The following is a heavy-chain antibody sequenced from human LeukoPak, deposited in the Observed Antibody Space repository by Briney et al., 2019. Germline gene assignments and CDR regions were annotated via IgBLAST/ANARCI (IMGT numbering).Heavy chain of an antibody. D-gene: IGHD5-12*01. CDR1: GGSISSGSYY. J-gene: IGHJ6*03. Sequence: SETLSLTCTVSGGSISSGSYYWSWIRQPAGKGLEWIGHIYTSGSTNYNPSLKSRLTISVDTSKNQFSLKLSSVTAADTAVYYCARGGYSGYDWGYYYYYMDVWGKGTTGTVSS. CDR2: IYTSGST. V-gene: IGHV4-61*09. CDR3: ARGGYSGYDWGYYYYYMDV.